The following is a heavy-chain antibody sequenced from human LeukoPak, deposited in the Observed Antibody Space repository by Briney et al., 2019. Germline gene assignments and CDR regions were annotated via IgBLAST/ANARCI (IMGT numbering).Heavy chain of an antibody. CDR3: ARGGYGSGSYGDY. CDR2: TNPNSGGT. Sequence: ASVKVSCKASGYTFTGYYMHWVRQAPGQGLEWMGRTNPNSGGTNYAQKFQGRVTMTRDTSISTAYMELSRLRSDDTAVYYCARGGYGSGSYGDYWGQGTLVTVSS. J-gene: IGHJ4*02. CDR1: GYTFTGYY. D-gene: IGHD3-10*01. V-gene: IGHV1-2*06.